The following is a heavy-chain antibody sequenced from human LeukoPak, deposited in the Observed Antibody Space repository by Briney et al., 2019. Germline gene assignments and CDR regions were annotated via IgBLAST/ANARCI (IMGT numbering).Heavy chain of an antibody. J-gene: IGHJ6*02. Sequence: GGSLRLPCAASGFTFSSYAMSWVRQAPGKGLEWVSAISGSGGSTSYARKFQGRVTMTRDTSTSTVYMELSSLRSEDTAVYYCARDPYSSSWYSYYYYGMDVWGQGTTVTVSS. D-gene: IGHD6-13*01. V-gene: IGHV3-23*01. CDR2: ISGSGGST. CDR1: GFTFSSYA. CDR3: ARDPYSSSWYSYYYYGMDV.